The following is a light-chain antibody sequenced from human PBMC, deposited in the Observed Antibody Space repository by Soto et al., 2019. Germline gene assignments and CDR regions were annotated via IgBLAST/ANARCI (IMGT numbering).Light chain of an antibody. CDR2: DDS. V-gene: IGLV3-21*02. J-gene: IGLJ2*01. CDR3: QVWDSNTDHVV. Sequence: SYELTQPPSVSVAPGQTARIPCGRNNTGSKSVHWYQQKPGQAPVLVLFDDSDRPSGIPERFSGSNSGNTATLTISRVEAGDEADYFCQVWDSNTDHVVFGGGTKLTVL. CDR1: NTGSKS.